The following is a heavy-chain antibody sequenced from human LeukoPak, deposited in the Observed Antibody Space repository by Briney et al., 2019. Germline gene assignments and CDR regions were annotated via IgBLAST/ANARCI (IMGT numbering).Heavy chain of an antibody. J-gene: IGHJ4*02. V-gene: IGHV1-18*01. CDR3: ARDHDIFTTYYNVPNFDY. CDR2: ISAYNGNT. D-gene: IGHD3-9*01. Sequence: PSASVKVSCKASGYTFTSYGISWVRQAPGQGLEWMGWISAYNGNTNYAQKLQGRVTMTTDTSTSTAYVELRSLRSDDTAVYYCARDHDIFTTYYNVPNFDYWGQGTLVTVSS. CDR1: GYTFTSYG.